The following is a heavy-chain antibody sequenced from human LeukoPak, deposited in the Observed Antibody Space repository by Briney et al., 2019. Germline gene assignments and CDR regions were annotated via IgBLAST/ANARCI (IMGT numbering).Heavy chain of an antibody. J-gene: IGHJ4*02. V-gene: IGHV3-48*04. CDR1: GFTFSSYS. CDR2: ISSSGSTI. CDR3: VREGQDCGGDCYSDY. Sequence: GGSLRLSCAASGFTFSSYSMNWVRQAPGKGLEWVSYISSSGSTIYYADSVKGRFTISRDNAKNSLYLQMNSLRAEDTAVYYCVREGQDCGGDCYSDYWGQGTLVTVSS. D-gene: IGHD2-21*02.